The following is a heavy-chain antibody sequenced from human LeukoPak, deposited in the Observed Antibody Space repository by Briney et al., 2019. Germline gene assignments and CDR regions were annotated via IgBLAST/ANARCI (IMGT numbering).Heavy chain of an antibody. CDR1: GFTFDDYA. V-gene: IGHV3-9*01. D-gene: IGHD3-10*01. Sequence: GGSLRLSCAASGFTFDDYAMHWVRQTPGKGLEWVSGISWNSGSIGCADSVKGRFTISRDNAKNPLYLQMNSLRAEDTALYYCAKDLHGSGTLWYYFDYWGQGTLVTVSS. CDR2: ISWNSGSI. J-gene: IGHJ4*02. CDR3: AKDLHGSGTLWYYFDY.